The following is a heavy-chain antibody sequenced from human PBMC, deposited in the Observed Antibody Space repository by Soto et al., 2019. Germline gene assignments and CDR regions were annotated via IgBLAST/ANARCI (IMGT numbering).Heavy chain of an antibody. J-gene: IGHJ5*02. CDR2: ISGSGGST. Sequence: GGSLSLSFEASGFSLSRYAMSSVFQTPLKVLEWVSAISGSGGSTYYADSVKGRFTISRDNSKKTLYLQMNSLRAEDTAVYHCAKDRDSSGWYDWFDPWGQGILATVSS. CDR1: GFSLSRYA. D-gene: IGHD6-19*01. CDR3: AKDRDSSGWYDWFDP. V-gene: IGHV3-23*01.